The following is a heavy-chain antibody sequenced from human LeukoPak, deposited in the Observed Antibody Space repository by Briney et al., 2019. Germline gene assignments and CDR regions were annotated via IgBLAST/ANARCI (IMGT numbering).Heavy chain of an antibody. V-gene: IGHV4-59*11. CDR1: GGSFSNHY. CDR2: IYHTGST. CDR3: ARGNYVDWFDP. Sequence: SETLSLTSTVSGGSFSNHYCSLIRQPPRKRLEWIGYIYHTGSTNYNPSLKSRVTISVDTSKNQFSLKLTSVTAADTAVYYCARGNYVDWFDPWGQGTQVTVSS. D-gene: IGHD1-7*01. J-gene: IGHJ5*02.